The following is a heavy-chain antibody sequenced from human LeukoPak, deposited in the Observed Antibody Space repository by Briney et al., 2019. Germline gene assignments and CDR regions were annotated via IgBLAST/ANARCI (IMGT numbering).Heavy chain of an antibody. CDR3: ARAGYYYDSSGYYRLDY. J-gene: IGHJ4*02. CDR1: GGSISSYY. CDR2: IYTSGST. D-gene: IGHD3-22*01. Sequence: PSETLSLTCTVSGGSISSYYWSWIRQPAGKGLEWIGRIYTSGSTNYNPSLKSRVTMSVDTSKNQFSLKLSSVTAADTAVYYCARAGYYYDSSGYYRLDYWGQGTLATVSS. V-gene: IGHV4-4*07.